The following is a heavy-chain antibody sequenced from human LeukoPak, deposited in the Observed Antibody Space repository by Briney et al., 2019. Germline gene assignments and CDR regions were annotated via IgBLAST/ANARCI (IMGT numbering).Heavy chain of an antibody. V-gene: IGHV3-30*02. J-gene: IGHJ3*02. CDR1: GFTFSSYG. D-gene: IGHD2/OR15-2a*01. Sequence: GGSLRLSCAASGFTFSSYGMHSVRQAPGKGLEWVAFIRYDGSNKYYADSVKGRFTISRDNAKNSLYLQMNSLRAEDMAVYYCARDLNRPIWGQGTMVTVSS. CDR3: ARDLNRPI. CDR2: IRYDGSNK.